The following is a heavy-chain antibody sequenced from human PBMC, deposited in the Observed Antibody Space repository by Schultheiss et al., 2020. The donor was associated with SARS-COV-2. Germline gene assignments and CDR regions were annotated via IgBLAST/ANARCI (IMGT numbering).Heavy chain of an antibody. Sequence: ASVKVSCKASGYTFTGYYMHWVRQAPGQGLEWMGWINPNSGGTNYAQKLQGRVTMTTDTSTSTAYMELRSLRSDDTAVYYCARGSRDIVVVTAMPFDYWGQGTLVTVSS. CDR2: INPNSGGT. J-gene: IGHJ4*02. CDR1: GYTFTGYY. D-gene: IGHD2-21*02. CDR3: ARGSRDIVVVTAMPFDY. V-gene: IGHV1-2*02.